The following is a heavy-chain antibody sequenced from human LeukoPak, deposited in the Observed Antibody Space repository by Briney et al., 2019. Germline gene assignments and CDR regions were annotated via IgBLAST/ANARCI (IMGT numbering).Heavy chain of an antibody. CDR2: IYYSGST. V-gene: IGHV4-59*01. D-gene: IGHD3-3*01. Sequence: PETLSLTCTVSGGSISSYYWSWIRQPPGKGLEWIGYIYYSGSTNYNPSLKSRVTIPVDTSKNQFSLKLSSVTAADTAVYYCARDRRSEDFWSGLDYWGQGTLVTVSS. J-gene: IGHJ4*02. CDR1: GGSISSYY. CDR3: ARDRRSEDFWSGLDY.